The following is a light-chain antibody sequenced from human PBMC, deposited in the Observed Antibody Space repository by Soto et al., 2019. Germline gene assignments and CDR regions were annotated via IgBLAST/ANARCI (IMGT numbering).Light chain of an antibody. CDR3: MQALQAPRT. Sequence: DIVMTQSPLSLPVTPGEPASISCRSSQSLLHSNGYNYLDWYLQKPGQSPQLLIYLGSNRASGVPDRFSGSGSGTDFTLKISRVEAEDFGVYCCMQALQAPRTFGPGTKGDIK. CDR2: LGS. V-gene: IGKV2-28*01. CDR1: QSLLHSNGYNY. J-gene: IGKJ3*01.